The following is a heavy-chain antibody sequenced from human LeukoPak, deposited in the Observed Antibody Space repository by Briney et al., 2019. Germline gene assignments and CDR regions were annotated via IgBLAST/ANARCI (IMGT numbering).Heavy chain of an antibody. CDR2: IYYSGST. CDR3: ARDRSSGWYYYGMDV. V-gene: IGHV4-59*01. D-gene: IGHD6-19*01. CDR1: GGSISSYY. J-gene: IGHJ6*02. Sequence: SETLSLTCTVSGGSISSYYWSWIRQPPGKGLEWIGYIYYSGSTNYNPSLKSRVTISVDTSKNQFSLKLSSVTAADTAVYYCARDRSSGWYYYGMDVWGQGTAVTVSS.